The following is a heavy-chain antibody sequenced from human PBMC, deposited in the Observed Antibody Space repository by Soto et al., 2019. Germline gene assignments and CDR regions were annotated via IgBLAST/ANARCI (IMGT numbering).Heavy chain of an antibody. J-gene: IGHJ4*02. CDR2: INPNSGGT. V-gene: IGHV1-2*04. D-gene: IGHD6-19*01. CDR3: ARDPGYSSGWSYYFDY. CDR1: GYTFTGYY. Sequence: QVQLVQSGAEVKKPGASVKVSCKASGYTFTGYYMHWVRQAPGQGLEWMGWINPNSGGTNYAQKFQGWVTMTRDTSISTAYMELSRLRSDDTAVYYCARDPGYSSGWSYYFDYWGQGTLVTVSS.